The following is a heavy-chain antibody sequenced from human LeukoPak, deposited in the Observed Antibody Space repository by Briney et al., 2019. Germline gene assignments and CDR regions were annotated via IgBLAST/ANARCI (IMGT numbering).Heavy chain of an antibody. V-gene: IGHV3-48*03. D-gene: IGHD3-10*01. Sequence: GGCLRLSWVGSGLTFSSYDINWVRQAPGEGLEWISYISNSVNTIYYADSVNGRFTTSRENAKTSLYLQMNRLRAEATAVYYCAKGFYYGSGSETSYFDYWGQGTLVTVSS. CDR3: AKGFYYGSGSETSYFDY. CDR2: ISNSVNTI. CDR1: GLTFSSYD. J-gene: IGHJ4*02.